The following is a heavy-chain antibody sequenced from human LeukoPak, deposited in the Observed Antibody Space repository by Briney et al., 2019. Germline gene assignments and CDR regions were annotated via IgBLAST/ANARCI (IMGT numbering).Heavy chain of an antibody. CDR2: ISGSGGST. CDR3: AKVKGSSRWEAVDY. CDR1: GFTFSSYG. J-gene: IGHJ4*02. Sequence: SGGSLRLSCAASGFTFSSYGMTWVRQAPGKGLEWVSGISGSGGSTYHADSVKGRFTISRDNSKNTLYLQMNSLRAEDTAVYYCAKVKGSSRWEAVDYWGQGTLVTVSS. D-gene: IGHD6-13*01. V-gene: IGHV3-23*01.